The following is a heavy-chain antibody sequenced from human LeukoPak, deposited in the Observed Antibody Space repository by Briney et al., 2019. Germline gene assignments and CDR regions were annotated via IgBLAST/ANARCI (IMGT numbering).Heavy chain of an antibody. CDR1: GYTLTELS. V-gene: IGHV1-24*01. CDR3: ATVCGGSTSCSPYYGMDV. D-gene: IGHD2-2*01. J-gene: IGHJ6*02. CDR2: FDPEDGET. Sequence: ASVKVSCKVSGYTLTELSMHWVRQAPGKGLEWMGGFDPEDGETIYAQKFQGRVTMTEDTSTDTAYMELSSLRSEDTAVYYCATVCGGSTSCSPYYGMDVWGQETTVTVSS.